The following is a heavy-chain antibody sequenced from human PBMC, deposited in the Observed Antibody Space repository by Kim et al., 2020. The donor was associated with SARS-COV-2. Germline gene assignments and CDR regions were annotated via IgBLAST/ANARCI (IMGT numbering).Heavy chain of an antibody. CDR3: ARDGRRNSKGLGMDV. J-gene: IGHJ6*02. CDR2: ISGYNGNT. V-gene: IGHV1-18*01. D-gene: IGHD3-3*01. Sequence: ASVKVSCKASGYTFTNYGLTWVRQAPGQGLEYVGWISGYNGNTNYAQKVQGRVTLARDTSTTTAYMILDSLTVDDTAVYYCARDGRRNSKGLGMDVWGQGTTVSVSS. CDR1: GYTFTNYG.